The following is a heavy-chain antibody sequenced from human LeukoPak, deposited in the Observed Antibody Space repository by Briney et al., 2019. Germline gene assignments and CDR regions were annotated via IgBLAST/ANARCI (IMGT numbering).Heavy chain of an antibody. V-gene: IGHV3-30-3*01. D-gene: IGHD3-10*01. CDR2: TSYDGSNK. Sequence: GGSLRLSCAASGFTFSSYAMHWVRQAPGKGLEWVAVTSYDGSNKYYADSVKGRLTISRDNSKNTLYLQMNSLRAEDTAVYYCARDAYYYGSGSRSKFDYWGQGTLVTVSS. CDR3: ARDAYYYGSGSRSKFDY. J-gene: IGHJ4*02. CDR1: GFTFSSYA.